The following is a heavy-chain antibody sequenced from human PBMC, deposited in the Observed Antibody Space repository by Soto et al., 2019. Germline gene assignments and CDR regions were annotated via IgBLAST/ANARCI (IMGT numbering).Heavy chain of an antibody. J-gene: IGHJ6*03. V-gene: IGHV3-15*01. CDR3: TTERSVVVPAAMTKDFWVGFDYYYYYMDV. Sequence: GGSLRLSCAASGFTFSNAWMSWVRQAPGKGLEWVGRIKSKTDGGTTDYAAPVKGRFTISRDDSKNTLYLQMNSLKTEETAVYYCTTERSVVVPAAMTKDFWVGFDYYYYYMDVWGKGTTVTVSS. D-gene: IGHD2-2*01. CDR2: IKSKTDGGTT. CDR1: GFTFSNAW.